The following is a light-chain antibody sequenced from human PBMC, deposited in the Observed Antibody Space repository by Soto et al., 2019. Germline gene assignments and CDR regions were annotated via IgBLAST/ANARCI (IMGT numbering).Light chain of an antibody. CDR1: QSVARNY. CDR3: QQYGTLPIT. Sequence: EIVLAQSPATLSLSPGERATLSCRASQSVARNYLAWYQQRPGQAPRLLIYDASTRATGIPDRFSGGGSGTDFTLTISRLEPEDFAVYYCQQYGTLPITFGQGTRLEIK. V-gene: IGKV3-20*01. J-gene: IGKJ5*01. CDR2: DAS.